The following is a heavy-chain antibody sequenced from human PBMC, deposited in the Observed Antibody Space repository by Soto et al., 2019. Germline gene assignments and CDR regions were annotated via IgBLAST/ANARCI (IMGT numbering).Heavy chain of an antibody. CDR3: ARDRADTAMVNPEYYYYYGMDV. V-gene: IGHV3-33*01. CDR1: GFTFISYG. CDR2: IWYDGSNK. J-gene: IGHJ6*02. Sequence: PGGSLRLSCASSGFTFISYGMHWVRQAPGKGLEWVAVIWYDGSNKYYADSVKGRFTISRDNSKNTLYLQMNSLRAEDTAVYYCARDRADTAMVNPEYYYYYGMDVWGQGTTVTVSS. D-gene: IGHD5-18*01.